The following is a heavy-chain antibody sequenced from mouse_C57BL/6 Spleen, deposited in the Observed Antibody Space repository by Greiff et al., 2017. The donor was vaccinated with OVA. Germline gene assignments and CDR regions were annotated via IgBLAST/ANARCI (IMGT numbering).Heavy chain of an antibody. CDR1: GYTFTSYW. CDR3: ARRDSSGYEGGWFAD. V-gene: IGHV1-72*01. D-gene: IGHD3-2*02. J-gene: IGHJ3*01. CDR2: IDPNSGGT. Sequence: QVQLQQPGAELVKPGASVKLSCKASGYTFTSYWMPWVKQRPGRGLEWIGRIDPNSGGTKYNEKFKSKATLTVDKPSSTAYMQLSSLTSEDSAVYYCARRDSSGYEGGWFADWGQGTLVTVSA.